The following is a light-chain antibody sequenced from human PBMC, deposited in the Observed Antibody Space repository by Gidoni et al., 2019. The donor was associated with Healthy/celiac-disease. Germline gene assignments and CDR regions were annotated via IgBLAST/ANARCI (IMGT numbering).Light chain of an antibody. J-gene: IGKJ1*01. CDR1: QSVSSN. CDR2: GAS. Sequence: TPSPATLSVSPGERATLSCRASQSVSSNLAWYQQKPGQAPRLLIYGASTRATGIPARFSGSGSGTEFTLTISSLQSEDFAVYYCQQYNNWPPWTFGQGTKVEIK. V-gene: IGKV3-15*01. CDR3: QQYNNWPPWT.